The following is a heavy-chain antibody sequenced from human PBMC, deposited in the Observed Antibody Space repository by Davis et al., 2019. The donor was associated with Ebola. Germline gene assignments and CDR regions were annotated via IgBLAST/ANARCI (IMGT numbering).Heavy chain of an antibody. D-gene: IGHD3-10*01. CDR1: GGSISSSSYY. V-gene: IGHV4-39*01. J-gene: IGHJ4*02. CDR2: IYYSGST. CDR3: ARLPYGSGSFLDY. Sequence: SETLSLTCTVSGGSISSSSYYWGWIRQPPGKGLEWIGSIYYSGSTYYNPSLKSRVTISVDTSKNQFSLKLTSVTAADTAVYYCARLPYGSGSFLDYWGQGILVTVSS.